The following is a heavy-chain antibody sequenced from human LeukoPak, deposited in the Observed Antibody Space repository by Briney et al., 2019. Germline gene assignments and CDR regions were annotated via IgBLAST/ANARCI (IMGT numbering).Heavy chain of an antibody. CDR3: ARDRWIQPRTFDY. Sequence: SETLSLTCAVYGGSFSGYYWSWIRQPPGKGLEWIGEINHSGSTNYNPSLKSRVTISVDTSKNQFSLKLSSVTAADTAVYYCARDRWIQPRTFDYWGQGTLVTVSS. CDR1: GGSFSGYY. D-gene: IGHD5-18*01. CDR2: INHSGST. V-gene: IGHV4-34*01. J-gene: IGHJ4*02.